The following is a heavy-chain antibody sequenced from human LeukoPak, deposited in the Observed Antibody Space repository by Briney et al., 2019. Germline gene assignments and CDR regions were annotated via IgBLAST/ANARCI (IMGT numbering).Heavy chain of an antibody. CDR3: ARQCDSSASITYPDAFDI. CDR2: IYYSGST. Sequence: KPSETLSLTCTVSGGSISSSSYYWGWIRQPPGKGLEWIGSIYYSGSTYYNPSLKSRVTISVDTSKNQFSLKLSSVTAADTAVYYCARQCDSSASITYPDAFDIWGQGTMVTVSS. D-gene: IGHD3-22*01. CDR1: GGSISSSSYY. J-gene: IGHJ3*02. V-gene: IGHV4-39*07.